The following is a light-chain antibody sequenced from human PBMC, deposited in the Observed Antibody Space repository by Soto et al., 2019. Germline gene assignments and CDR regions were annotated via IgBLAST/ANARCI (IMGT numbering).Light chain of an antibody. Sequence: EIVMTQSPATLSVSPVERATLSCRASQSVSSNLAWYQQKPGQAPRLLIYDASTRATGIPARFSGSGSGTEFTLTISSLQSEDFAVYYCQQYNNWPVTFGPATKVDIK. CDR1: QSVSSN. CDR3: QQYNNWPVT. V-gene: IGKV3-15*01. CDR2: DAS. J-gene: IGKJ3*01.